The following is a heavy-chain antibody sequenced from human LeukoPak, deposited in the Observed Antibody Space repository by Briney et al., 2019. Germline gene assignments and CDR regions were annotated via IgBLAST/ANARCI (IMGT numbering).Heavy chain of an antibody. D-gene: IGHD2-8*01. V-gene: IGHV3-21*01. J-gene: IGHJ6*03. CDR3: ARGAATVPGDVLMVYAIFHYNYYMDV. Sequence: GGSLRLSCAASGFTFSSYSMNWVRQAPGKGLEWVSSISSRRNYILYADSVKGRFTISRDNAKNSLYLQMNSLRAEDTAVYYCARGAATVPGDVLMVYAIFHYNYYMDVWGKGTTVTVSS. CDR2: ISSRRNYI. CDR1: GFTFSSYS.